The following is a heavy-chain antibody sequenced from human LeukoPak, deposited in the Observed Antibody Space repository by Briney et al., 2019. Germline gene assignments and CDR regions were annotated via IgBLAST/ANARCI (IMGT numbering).Heavy chain of an antibody. CDR1: GGSISSYY. V-gene: IGHV4-59*06. CDR3: ARARSVAAVDY. CDR2: IYYSGST. D-gene: IGHD2-15*01. Sequence: SETLSLTGTVSGGSISSYYWSWFRQHPGKGLEWIGYIYYSGSTYYNPSLKSRVTISVDTPKNQFPLKLSSVTAADTAVYYCARARSVAAVDYWGQGTLVTVSS. J-gene: IGHJ4*02.